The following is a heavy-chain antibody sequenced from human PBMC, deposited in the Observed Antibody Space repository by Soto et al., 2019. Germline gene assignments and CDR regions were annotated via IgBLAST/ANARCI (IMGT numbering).Heavy chain of an antibody. CDR3: ARGVRRYYDSSGYYFSYYFDY. CDR1: GFTFSSYS. CDR2: ISSSSSYI. V-gene: IGHV3-21*01. J-gene: IGHJ4*02. Sequence: GGSLRLSCAASGFTFSSYSMNWVRQAPGKGLEWVSSISSSSSYIYYADSVKGRFTISRDNAKNSPYLQMNSLRAEDTAVYYCARGVRRYYDSSGYYFSYYFDYWGQGTLVTVSS. D-gene: IGHD3-22*01.